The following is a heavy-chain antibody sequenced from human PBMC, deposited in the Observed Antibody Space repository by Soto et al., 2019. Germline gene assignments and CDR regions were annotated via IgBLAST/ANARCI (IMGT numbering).Heavy chain of an antibody. J-gene: IGHJ4*02. CDR2: ISYDGSNK. V-gene: IGHV3-30-3*01. Sequence: QVQLVESGGGVVQPGRSLRLSCAASGFTFSSYAMHWVRQAPGKGLEWVAVISYDGSNKYYADSVKGRFTISRDNSKNTLYLQMNSLRAEDTAVYYCARAYYDYVWGSYQYYFDYWGKGTLVTVSS. CDR3: ARAYYDYVWGSYQYYFDY. D-gene: IGHD3-16*01. CDR1: GFTFSSYA.